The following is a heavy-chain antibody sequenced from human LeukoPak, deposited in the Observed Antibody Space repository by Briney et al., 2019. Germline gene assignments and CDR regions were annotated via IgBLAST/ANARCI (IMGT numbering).Heavy chain of an antibody. CDR1: GYTFTSYD. CDR2: MNPNSGNT. Sequence: ASVKVSCKASGYTFTSYDINWVRQATGQGLEWMGWMNPNSGNTGYAQKFQGRVTITRNTSISTAYTELSSLRSEDTAVYYCARTMIRKYSYGYWGQGTLVTVSS. J-gene: IGHJ4*02. V-gene: IGHV1-8*03. D-gene: IGHD5-18*01. CDR3: ARTMIRKYSYGY.